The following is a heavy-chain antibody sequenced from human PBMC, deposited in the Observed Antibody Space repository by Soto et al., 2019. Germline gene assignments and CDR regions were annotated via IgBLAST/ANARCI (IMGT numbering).Heavy chain of an antibody. CDR3: AKDSNKYSSSLRGRYFDY. V-gene: IGHV3-23*01. J-gene: IGHJ4*02. CDR2: ISGGGSNT. CDR1: GFPFRSYV. D-gene: IGHD4-4*01. Sequence: EVQLLESGGGLVQSGGSLRLSCAASGFPFRSYVMSWVRQAPGKGLEWVSGISGGGSNTFYADSVKGRFTISRDNSKNTLFLQMNSLGAEDTAVYYCAKDSNKYSSSLRGRYFDYWGQGIGVTVSS.